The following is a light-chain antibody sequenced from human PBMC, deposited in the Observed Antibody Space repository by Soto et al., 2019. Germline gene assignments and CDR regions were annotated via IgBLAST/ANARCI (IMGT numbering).Light chain of an antibody. CDR1: SSDVGSYNF. CDR3: CSYAGTSTWV. V-gene: IGLV2-23*02. J-gene: IGLJ3*02. Sequence: QSALTQPASVSGSPGQSITISCTGGSSDVGSYNFVSWYQQHPGKAPKLMIYDVSKRPSGVSNRFSGSKSGNTASLTISGLHAEYEADYYCCSYAGTSTWVFGGGTKLTVL. CDR2: DVS.